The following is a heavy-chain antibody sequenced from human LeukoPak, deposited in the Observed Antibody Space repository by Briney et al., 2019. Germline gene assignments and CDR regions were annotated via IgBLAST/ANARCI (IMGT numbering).Heavy chain of an antibody. CDR2: INHSGST. V-gene: IGHV4-34*01. J-gene: IGHJ5*02. CDR3: ARCIAVGNWFDP. CDR1: GGSFSGYY. Sequence: SETLSLTCAVYGGSFSGYYWSWIRQPPGKGLEWIGEINHSGSTNYNPSLKSRVTISVDTSKNQFSLKLSSVTAADTAVYYCARCIAVGNWFDPWGQGTLVTVSS. D-gene: IGHD6-19*01.